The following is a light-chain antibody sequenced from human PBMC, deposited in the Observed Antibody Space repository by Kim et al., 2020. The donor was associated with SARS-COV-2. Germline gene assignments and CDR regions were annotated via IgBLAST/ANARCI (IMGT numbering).Light chain of an antibody. V-gene: IGLV2-23*02. J-gene: IGLJ3*02. CDR1: SSDVGSYNL. CDR3: CSCAGSSTNWV. Sequence: QSALTQPASVSGSPGQSITISCTGTSSDVGSYNLVSWYQQHPGKAPKLMIYEVSKRPSGVSNRFSGSKSGNTASLTISGLQAEDEADYYCCSCAGSSTNWVFGGGTQLTVL. CDR2: EVS.